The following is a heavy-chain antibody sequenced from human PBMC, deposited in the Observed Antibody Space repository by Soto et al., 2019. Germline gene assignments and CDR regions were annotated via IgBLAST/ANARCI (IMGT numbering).Heavy chain of an antibody. Sequence: EVQLVQSGAEVKKPGESLKISCKGSGYNFTNYWIGWVRQMPGKGLESMGIIYPGDSDTRDSPSFQGQVTISADKSNSTAYLQWSSLKASDTAMYYCAGGGVRGVVTRTRDYYGMDVWGQGTTVTVSS. J-gene: IGHJ6*02. D-gene: IGHD3-10*01. V-gene: IGHV5-51*01. CDR2: IYPGDSDT. CDR3: AGGGVRGVVTRTRDYYGMDV. CDR1: GYNFTNYW.